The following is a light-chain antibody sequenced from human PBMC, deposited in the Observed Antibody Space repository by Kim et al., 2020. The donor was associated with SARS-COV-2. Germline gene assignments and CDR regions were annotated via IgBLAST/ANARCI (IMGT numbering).Light chain of an antibody. CDR1: QSFSSY. CDR2: DAS. V-gene: IGKV3-11*01. Sequence: LAPGERATRSCRASQSFSSYLAWYQQKPGQAPRLLIYDASNRATGIPARFSGSGSGTDFTLTISSLEPEDFAVYYCQQRSNWPPTFGGGTKVDIK. CDR3: QQRSNWPPT. J-gene: IGKJ4*01.